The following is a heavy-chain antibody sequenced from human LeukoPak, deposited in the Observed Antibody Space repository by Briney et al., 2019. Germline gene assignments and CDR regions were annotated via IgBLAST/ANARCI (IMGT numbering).Heavy chain of an antibody. V-gene: IGHV3-30-3*01. CDR1: GFTFSSYA. CDR3: ARSRDKNTYGYAY. Sequence: PGRSLRLSCAASGFTFSSYAMHWVRQAPGKGLEWVAVISYDGSNKYYADSVKGRFTISRDNSKNTLYLQMNNLRAEDTAVYYCARSRDKNTYGYAYWGQGTLVTVSS. CDR2: ISYDGSNK. J-gene: IGHJ4*02. D-gene: IGHD5-18*01.